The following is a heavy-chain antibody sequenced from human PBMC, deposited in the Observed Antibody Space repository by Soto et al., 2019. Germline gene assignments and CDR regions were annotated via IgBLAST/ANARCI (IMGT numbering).Heavy chain of an antibody. D-gene: IGHD6-13*01. CDR1: GFTFSSYA. CDR3: AKDPRIAAAGNWYFDL. CDR2: ISGRGGST. V-gene: IGHV3-23*01. Sequence: GGSLRLSCAASGFTFSSYAMSWVRQAPGKGLEWVSAISGRGGSTYYADSVKGRFTISRDNSKNTLYLQMNSLRAEDTAVYYCAKDPRIAAAGNWYFDLWGRGTLVTVSS. J-gene: IGHJ2*01.